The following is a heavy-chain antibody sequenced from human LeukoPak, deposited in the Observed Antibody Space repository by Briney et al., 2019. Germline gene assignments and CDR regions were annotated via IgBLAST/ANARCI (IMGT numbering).Heavy chain of an antibody. D-gene: IGHD2-2*01. CDR1: GYTFTGYY. CDR3: ARDPFWGVVVPAALDY. CDR2: INPNSGGT. V-gene: IGHV1-2*02. Sequence: ASVKVSGKASGYTFTGYYMHWVRQAPGQGLEWMGWINPNSGGTNYAQKFQGRVTMTRDTSISTAYMELSRLRSDDTAVYYCARDPFWGVVVPAALDYWGQGTLVTVSS. J-gene: IGHJ4*02.